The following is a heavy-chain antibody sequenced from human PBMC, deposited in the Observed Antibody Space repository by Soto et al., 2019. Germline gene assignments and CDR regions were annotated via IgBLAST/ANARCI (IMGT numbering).Heavy chain of an antibody. D-gene: IGHD3-10*01. V-gene: IGHV3-30*03. J-gene: IGHJ6*03. CDR1: GFTFSSYG. CDR2: ISYDGSNK. Sequence: PGGSLRLSCAASGFTFSSYGMHWVRQAPGKGLEWVAVISYDGSNKYYADSVKGRFTISRDNSKNTLYLQMNSLRAEDTAVCYCARVAGSMALSYYYYYMDVWGKGTTVTVSS. CDR3: ARVAGSMALSYYYYYMDV.